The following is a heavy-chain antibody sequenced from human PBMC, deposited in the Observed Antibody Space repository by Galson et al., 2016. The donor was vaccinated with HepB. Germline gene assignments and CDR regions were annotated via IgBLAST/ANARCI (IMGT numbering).Heavy chain of an antibody. CDR3: ARERVRSAFDL. CDR1: GFTLSGSG. J-gene: IGHJ3*01. V-gene: IGHV3-48*01. Sequence: SLRLSCAASGFTLSGSGLNWVRQAPGRGLEWISYISSALRPIYYADSVKGRFTISRDNAKNSVYLQMNSLRAEDTGVYYCARERVRSAFDLWGQGPMVTVSS. CDR2: ISSALRPI.